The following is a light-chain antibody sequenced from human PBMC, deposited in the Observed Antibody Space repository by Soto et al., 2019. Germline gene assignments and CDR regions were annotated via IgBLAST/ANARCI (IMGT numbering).Light chain of an antibody. V-gene: IGLV2-14*01. CDR3: SLYTSTSTVV. Sequence: QSALTQPASVSGSPGQSIPVSCTGTSSDIGGHNYVSWSQQHPGKVPKLIIYEVTNRPSGVSNRFSGSKSGNTASLTVSGLQAEDEADSYCSLYTSTSTVVFGGGTKLTVL. CDR1: SSDIGGHNY. CDR2: EVT. J-gene: IGLJ2*01.